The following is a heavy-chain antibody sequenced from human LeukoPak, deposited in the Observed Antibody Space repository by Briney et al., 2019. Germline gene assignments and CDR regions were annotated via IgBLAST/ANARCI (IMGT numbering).Heavy chain of an antibody. J-gene: IGHJ4*02. CDR3: ARSDLRRYYFDY. V-gene: IGHV3-53*01. CDR2: IYSGGST. Sequence: QAGGSLRLSCAASGFTVSSNYMSRVRQAPGKGLEWVSVIYSGGSTYYADSVKGRFTISRDNSKNTLYLQMNSLRAEDTAVYYCARSDLRRYYFDYWGRGTLVTVSS. CDR1: GFTVSSNY. D-gene: IGHD3-9*01.